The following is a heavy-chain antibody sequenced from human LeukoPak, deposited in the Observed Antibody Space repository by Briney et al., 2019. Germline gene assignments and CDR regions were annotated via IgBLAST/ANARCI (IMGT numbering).Heavy chain of an antibody. J-gene: IGHJ4*02. V-gene: IGHV3-30*04. CDR2: ISYDGSNK. CDR1: GFTFSSYA. Sequence: PGRSLRLSCAASGFTFSSYAMHWVRQAPGKGLEWVAVISYDGSNKYYADSVKGRFTISRDNSKNTLYLQMNSLRAEGTAVHYCSRSRPKFKDFDYWGQGTLVTVSS. CDR3: SRSRPKFKDFDY.